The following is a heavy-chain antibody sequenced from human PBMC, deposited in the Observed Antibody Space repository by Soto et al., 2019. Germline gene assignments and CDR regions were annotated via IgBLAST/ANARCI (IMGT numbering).Heavy chain of an antibody. CDR3: ARDSAPRDDFWSGYSLFSYYYGMDV. CDR1: GGSISSGGYY. J-gene: IGHJ6*02. D-gene: IGHD3-3*01. CDR2: IYYSGIT. Sequence: ASDTLSLTCTVSGGSISSGGYYWGWIRQHPGKVLEWIGYIYYSGITYYNPSLKSRVTISADTSKNQFSLKLSSVTAAETAVYYCARDSAPRDDFWSGYSLFSYYYGMDVWGQGTTVTVS. V-gene: IGHV4-31*03.